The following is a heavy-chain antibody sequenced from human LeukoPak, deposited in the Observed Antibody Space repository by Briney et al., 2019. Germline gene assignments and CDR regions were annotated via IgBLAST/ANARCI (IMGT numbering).Heavy chain of an antibody. J-gene: IGHJ4*02. Sequence: GESLKISCKTSGYSFTSYWITLVRQMPGKGLEWMGIIYPGDSDTTYSPSFQGPVTISADKSINTAYLQWSSLKASGTAMYYCARRDYGGKHFDYWGQGTLVTVSS. CDR2: IYPGDSDT. D-gene: IGHD4-23*01. CDR1: GYSFTSYW. V-gene: IGHV5-51*01. CDR3: ARRDYGGKHFDY.